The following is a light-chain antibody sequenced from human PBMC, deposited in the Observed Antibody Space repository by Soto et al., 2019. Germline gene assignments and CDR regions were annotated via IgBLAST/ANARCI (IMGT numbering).Light chain of an antibody. V-gene: IGLV2-14*01. J-gene: IGLJ3*02. CDR1: SSDVGGYNY. Sequence: QSVLTQPASVSGSPGQSITISCTGTSSDVGGYNYVSWYQHYPGKAPKLMIYEVSNRPSGVSYRFSGSKSGNTASLTISGLQAEDEAAYYCNSFTSSSTWVFGGGTKLTVL. CDR2: EVS. CDR3: NSFTSSSTWV.